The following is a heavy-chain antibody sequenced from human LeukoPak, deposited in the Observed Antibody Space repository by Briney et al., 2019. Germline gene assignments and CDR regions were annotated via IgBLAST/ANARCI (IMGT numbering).Heavy chain of an antibody. CDR2: IYSGGST. CDR1: GFTVNINY. V-gene: IGHV3-53*01. J-gene: IGHJ4*02. D-gene: IGHD6-19*01. Sequence: GGSLRLSCAASGFTVNINYMSWVRQAPGKGLEWVSVIYSGGSTDYADSVKGRFTISRDNSKNTLYLQMSSLRAEDTAVYYCARDGGSGWSSAFFDYWGQGTLVTVSS. CDR3: ARDGGSGWSSAFFDY.